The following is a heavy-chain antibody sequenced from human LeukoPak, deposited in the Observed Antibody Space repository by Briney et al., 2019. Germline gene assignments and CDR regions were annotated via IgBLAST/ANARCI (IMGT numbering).Heavy chain of an antibody. J-gene: IGHJ6*03. Sequence: NPSQTLSLTCTVSGGSISSGGYYWSWIRQHPGKGLEWIGYIYYSGSTYYNPSLKSRVTISVDTSKNQFSLKLSSVTAADTAVYYCARLSPLTGAYYYMDVWGKGTTVTVFS. D-gene: IGHD7-27*01. CDR3: ARLSPLTGAYYYMDV. V-gene: IGHV4-31*03. CDR1: GGSISSGGYY. CDR2: IYYSGST.